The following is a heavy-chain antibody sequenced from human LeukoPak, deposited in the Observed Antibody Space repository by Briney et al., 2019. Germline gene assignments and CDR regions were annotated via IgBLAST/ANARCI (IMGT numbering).Heavy chain of an antibody. D-gene: IGHD6-13*01. CDR2: MYQSGST. CDR3: ARGGPSSSWSYFDY. V-gene: IGHV4-4*02. Sequence: SGALSLTCAVSGGSISSGNWWGWVRQPPGKGLEWIGEMYQSGSTNYNPSLKSRGTISLDKSKNQFSLRLYSVTAADTAVYYCARGGPSSSWSYFDYWGQGTLVTVSS. CDR1: GGSISSGNW. J-gene: IGHJ4*02.